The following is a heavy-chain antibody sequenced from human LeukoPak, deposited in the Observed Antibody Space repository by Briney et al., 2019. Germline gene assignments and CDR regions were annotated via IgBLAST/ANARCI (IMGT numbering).Heavy chain of an antibody. CDR1: GFTFSSYW. D-gene: IGHD4-23*01. CDR3: ARRGDGGRSFDY. CDR2: IYVDGRT. J-gene: IGHJ4*02. V-gene: IGHV3-53*01. Sequence: PGGSLRLSCAASGFTFSSYWMSWVRQAPGKGLEWVSLIYVDGRTYYADSVKGRFTISRDNSKNTLYLQVNSLRAEDTAVYYCARRGDGGRSFDYWGQGTLVTVSS.